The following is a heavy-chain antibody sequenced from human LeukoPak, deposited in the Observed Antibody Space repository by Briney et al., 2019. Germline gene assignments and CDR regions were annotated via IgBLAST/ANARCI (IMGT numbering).Heavy chain of an antibody. CDR1: GGSFSGYY. CDR2: INHSGST. Sequence: SETLSLTCAVYGGSFSGYYWSWIRQPPGKGLEWIGEINHSGSTNYNPSLKSRVTTSVDTSKNQFSLKLSSVTAADTAVYYCARDGYNFAYWGQGTLVTVSS. CDR3: ARDGYNFAY. V-gene: IGHV4-34*01. D-gene: IGHD5-24*01. J-gene: IGHJ4*02.